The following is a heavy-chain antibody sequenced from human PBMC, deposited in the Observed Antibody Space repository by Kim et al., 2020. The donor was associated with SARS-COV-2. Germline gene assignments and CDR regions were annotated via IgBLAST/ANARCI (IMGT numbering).Heavy chain of an antibody. Sequence: KGRFTISRDNAKNSLYLQMNSLRAEDTALYYCAKATYYYGSGSYYNPFDYWGQGTLVTVSS. J-gene: IGHJ4*02. D-gene: IGHD3-10*01. V-gene: IGHV3-9*01. CDR3: AKATYYYGSGSYYNPFDY.